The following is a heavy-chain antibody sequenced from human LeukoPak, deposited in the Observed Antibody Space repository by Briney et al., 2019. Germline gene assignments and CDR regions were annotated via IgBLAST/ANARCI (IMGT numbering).Heavy chain of an antibody. J-gene: IGHJ4*02. Sequence: GGSLRLSCAASGFTVSSNYMSWVRQAPGKGLEWVSVIYSGGSTYYADSVKGRFTISRDNSKDTLYLQMNSLRVEDTAVYYCARDGGTSSAWYYFDYWGQGTLVTVSS. CDR3: ARDGGTSSAWYYFDY. CDR1: GFTVSSNY. V-gene: IGHV3-53*01. D-gene: IGHD6-19*01. CDR2: IYSGGST.